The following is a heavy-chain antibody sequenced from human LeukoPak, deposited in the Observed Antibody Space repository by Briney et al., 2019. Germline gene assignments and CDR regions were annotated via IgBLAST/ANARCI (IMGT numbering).Heavy chain of an antibody. CDR3: AIQLWPVRIDY. CDR1: GGSFSGYY. Sequence: SETLSLTCAVYGGSFSGYYWSWIRQPPGKGLEWIGEINHSGSTNYNPSLKSRVTISVDTSKNQFSLKLSSVTAADTAVYYCAIQLWPVRIDYWGQGTLVTVSS. CDR2: INHSGST. J-gene: IGHJ4*02. D-gene: IGHD5-18*01. V-gene: IGHV4-34*01.